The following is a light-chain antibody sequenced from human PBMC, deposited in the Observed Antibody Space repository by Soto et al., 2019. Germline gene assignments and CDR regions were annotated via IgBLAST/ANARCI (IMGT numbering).Light chain of an antibody. J-gene: IGKJ4*01. V-gene: IGKV3-20*01. Sequence: EIIVTQSAVTLSLSPGERATLSFRASQSVSSSYLAWYQQKPGKAPKLLIYDASNWATGIPARFSGSGSGTQFSLTISSLQSEDFAAYSCQQYGVWPGAFGGGTRLDIK. CDR2: DAS. CDR1: QSVSSSY. CDR3: QQYGVWPGA.